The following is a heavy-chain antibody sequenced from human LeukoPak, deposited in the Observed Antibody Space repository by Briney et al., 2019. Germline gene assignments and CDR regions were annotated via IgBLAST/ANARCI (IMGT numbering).Heavy chain of an antibody. CDR3: ARVSNAYYYYYMDV. J-gene: IGHJ6*03. Sequence: PSETLSLTCTVSGGSISTSSYYWGWVRQPPGKGLEWVSYISSSSGTIYYADSVKGRFTISRDNAKNSLYLQMNSLRAEDTAVYYCARVSNAYYYYYMDVWGQGTTVTVSS. CDR1: GGSISTSSYY. V-gene: IGHV3-48*01. CDR2: ISSSSGTI.